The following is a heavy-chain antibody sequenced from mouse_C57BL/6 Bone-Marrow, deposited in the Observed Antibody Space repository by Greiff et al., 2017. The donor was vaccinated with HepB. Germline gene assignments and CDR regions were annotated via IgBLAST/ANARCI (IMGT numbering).Heavy chain of an antibody. CDR1: GYTFTSYW. CDR3: ARGTYGNRPAWFAY. CDR2: IYPGSGST. V-gene: IGHV1-55*01. Sequence: QVQLKQSGAELVKPGASVKMSCKASGYTFTSYWITWVKQRPGQGLEWIGDIYPGSGSTNYNEKFKSKATLTVDTSSSTAYMQLSSLTSEDSAVYYCARGTYGNRPAWFAYWGQGTLVTVSA. D-gene: IGHD2-1*01. J-gene: IGHJ3*01.